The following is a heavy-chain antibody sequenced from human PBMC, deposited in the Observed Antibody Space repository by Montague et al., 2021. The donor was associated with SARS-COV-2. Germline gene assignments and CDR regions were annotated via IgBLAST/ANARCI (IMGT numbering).Heavy chain of an antibody. CDR1: GASISSYS. Sequence: SETRSLTCTVSGASISSYSWSWIRQPPGKGLEWIGYMYNSEKINYNPSLQSRVTISVDTSKGQLSLKLNSVTAADTAAYFCARVIVSGLCSGGSCYKGYYYYMDVWGKGTTVTVSS. V-gene: IGHV4-59*13. CDR3: ARVIVSGLCSGGSCYKGYYYYMDV. D-gene: IGHD2-15*01. J-gene: IGHJ6*03. CDR2: MYNSEKI.